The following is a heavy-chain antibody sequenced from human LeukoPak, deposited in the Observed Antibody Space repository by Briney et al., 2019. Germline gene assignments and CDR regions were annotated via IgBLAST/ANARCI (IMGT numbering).Heavy chain of an antibody. V-gene: IGHV1-18*01. J-gene: IGHJ4*02. CDR3: ARVPFEDSSSWYGLVFYFDY. CDR2: ISAYNGNT. D-gene: IGHD6-13*01. CDR1: GYAFTSYG. Sequence: ASVKVSCKASGYAFTSYGISWVRQAPGQGLGRMGWISAYNGNTNYAQKLQGRVTMTTDTSTSTAYMELRSLRSDDTAVYYCARVPFEDSSSWYGLVFYFDYWGQGTLVTVSS.